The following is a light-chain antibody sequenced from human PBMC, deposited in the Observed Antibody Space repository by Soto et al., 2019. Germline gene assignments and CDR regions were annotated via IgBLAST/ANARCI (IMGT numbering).Light chain of an antibody. CDR3: QQTYTTPPT. Sequence: DIQMTQSPSSLSASVGDRVTITCRASQSITTYLNWYQHKPGKAPKLMIYAASSLQSGVPSRFSGSASGTDFTLTITSLQPEDFATYYCQQTYTTPPTLGQGTKVDIK. CDR1: QSITTY. CDR2: AAS. J-gene: IGKJ1*01. V-gene: IGKV1-39*01.